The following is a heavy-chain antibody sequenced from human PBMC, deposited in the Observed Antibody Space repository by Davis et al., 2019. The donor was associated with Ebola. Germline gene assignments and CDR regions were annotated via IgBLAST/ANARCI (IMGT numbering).Heavy chain of an antibody. CDR1: GFTFSSYA. J-gene: IGHJ4*02. CDR2: MSYDGYNK. Sequence: GGSLRLSCAASGFTFSSYAMHWVRQAPGKGPEWVAVMSYDGYNKYYTDSVRGRFTISRDNAKNSLYLQMNSLRAEDTAVYYCARGGSTFDYWGQGALVTVSS. V-gene: IGHV3-30-3*01. CDR3: ARGGSTFDY. D-gene: IGHD1-1*01.